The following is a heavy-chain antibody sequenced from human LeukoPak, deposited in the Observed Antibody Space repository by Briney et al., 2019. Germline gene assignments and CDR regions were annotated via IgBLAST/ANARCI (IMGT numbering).Heavy chain of an antibody. V-gene: IGHV3-64*04. CDR3: AKAIVSYYGSGRDDAFDV. D-gene: IGHD3-10*01. CDR1: GFTFSSYA. Sequence: GGSLRLSCSASGFTFSSYAMHWVRQAPGKGLEYVSAISGSGSSTYYADSVKGRFTFSRDNSKNTLYLQMNTLRAEDTALYYCAKAIVSYYGSGRDDAFDVWGQGTMVTVSS. J-gene: IGHJ3*01. CDR2: ISGSGSST.